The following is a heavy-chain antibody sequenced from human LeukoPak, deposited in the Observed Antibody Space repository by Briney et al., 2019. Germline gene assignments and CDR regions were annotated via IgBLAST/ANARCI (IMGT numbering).Heavy chain of an antibody. Sequence: SVKVSCKASGGTFSSYAISWVRQAPGQGLEWMGGIIPIFGTANYAQKFQGRVTITTDESTSTAYMELSSLRSEDTAVYYCARGRKTASIYYYYMDFWGKGTTVTVSS. D-gene: IGHD1-14*01. J-gene: IGHJ6*03. CDR3: ARGRKTASIYYYYMDF. CDR2: IIPIFGTA. CDR1: GGTFSSYA. V-gene: IGHV1-69*05.